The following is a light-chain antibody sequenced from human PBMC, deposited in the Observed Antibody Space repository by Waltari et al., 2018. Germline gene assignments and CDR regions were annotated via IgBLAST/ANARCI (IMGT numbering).Light chain of an antibody. CDR3: QQGYSTWT. V-gene: IGKV1-39*01. Sequence: DIQMTQSPASLSASLGDRVTITCRASQNIGRYLNWYQQISGRAPKLLIYAASNLHRGVPSRFIGSGSGTDFTLTISGLQPEDFGTYYCQQGYSTWTFGQGTNVDSK. CDR2: AAS. CDR1: QNIGRY. J-gene: IGKJ1*01.